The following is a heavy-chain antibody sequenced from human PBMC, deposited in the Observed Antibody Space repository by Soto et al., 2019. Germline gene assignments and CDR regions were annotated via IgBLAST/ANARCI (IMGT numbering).Heavy chain of an antibody. CDR2: IYYSGST. CDR1: GGSISSYY. Sequence: SETLSLTCTVSGGSISSYYWSWIRQPPGKGLEWIGYIYYSGSTNYNPSLKSRVTISVDTSKNQFSLKLSSVTAADTAVYYCARDVMVRGVIPTTHWGQGTLVT. J-gene: IGHJ4*02. V-gene: IGHV4-59*01. D-gene: IGHD3-10*01. CDR3: ARDVMVRGVIPTTH.